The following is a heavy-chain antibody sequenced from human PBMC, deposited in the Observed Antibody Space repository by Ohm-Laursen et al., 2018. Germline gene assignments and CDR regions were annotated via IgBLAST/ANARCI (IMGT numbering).Heavy chain of an antibody. CDR3: TRDSFTNWYYYGMDV. CDR2: ISGSGSTK. J-gene: IGHJ6*02. Sequence: SLRLSCTASGFTFSSYEMNWVRQAPGKGLEWVSYISGSGSTKYYADSVKGRFSISRDNAQNSLYLQMNSLSGEDTAVYYCTRDSFTNWYYYGMDVWGQGTTVTVSS. V-gene: IGHV3-48*03. CDR1: GFTFSSYE. D-gene: IGHD1-1*01.